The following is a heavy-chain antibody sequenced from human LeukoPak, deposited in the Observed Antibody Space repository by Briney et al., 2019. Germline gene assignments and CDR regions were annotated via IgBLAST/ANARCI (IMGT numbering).Heavy chain of an antibody. Sequence: GGSLRLSCAASGFTFSSYAMHWVRQAPGKGLEWVAVISYDGSNKYYADSVKGRFTISRGNSKNTLYLQMNSLRAEDTAVYYCARGRDGYNPFDYWGQGTLVTVSS. V-gene: IGHV3-30-3*01. CDR3: ARGRDGYNPFDY. D-gene: IGHD5-24*01. J-gene: IGHJ4*02. CDR1: GFTFSSYA. CDR2: ISYDGSNK.